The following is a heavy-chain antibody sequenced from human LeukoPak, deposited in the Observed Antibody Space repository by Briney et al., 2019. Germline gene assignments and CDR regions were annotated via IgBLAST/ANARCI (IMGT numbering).Heavy chain of an antibody. Sequence: GGSLGLSCAASGFTFSSYAMSWVRQAPGKGLEWVSAISGSGGSTYYADSVKGRFTISRDNSKNTLYLQMNSLRAEDTAVYYCAKADPAYYDFWSGYYLLDYWGQGTLVTVSS. J-gene: IGHJ4*02. V-gene: IGHV3-23*01. CDR1: GFTFSSYA. D-gene: IGHD3-3*01. CDR3: AKADPAYYDFWSGYYLLDY. CDR2: ISGSGGST.